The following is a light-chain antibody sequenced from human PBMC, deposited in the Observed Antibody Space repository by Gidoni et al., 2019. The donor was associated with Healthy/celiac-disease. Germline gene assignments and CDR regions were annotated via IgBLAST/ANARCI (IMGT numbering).Light chain of an antibody. Sequence: DIQMTQFPSSLAASVGDRFTITCRARQSISSYLNWYQQKPGKAPKLLIYAPSSLQSGVPTRFSGSGSGKDFTLTISSLQPEDFATYYCQQSYSTPRTFGQGTKVEIK. V-gene: IGKV1-39*01. J-gene: IGKJ1*01. CDR1: QSISSY. CDR2: APS. CDR3: QQSYSTPRT.